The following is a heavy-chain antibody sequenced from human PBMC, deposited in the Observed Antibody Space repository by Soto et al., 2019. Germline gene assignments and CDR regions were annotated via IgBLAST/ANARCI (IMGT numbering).Heavy chain of an antibody. D-gene: IGHD1-26*01. CDR3: AKDQGSGEIERSFDY. J-gene: IGHJ4*02. CDR2: ITLKGAAI. CDR1: GYGFEVYG. Sequence: PWCCPRIACAASGYGFEVYGMHWVRLTPGKGLEWVSGITLKGAAIGYGDSMRGRFTISRDNAKNSLFLQMNGLRTEDTALYYCAKDQGSGEIERSFDYWGQGTPVTVSS. V-gene: IGHV3-9*01.